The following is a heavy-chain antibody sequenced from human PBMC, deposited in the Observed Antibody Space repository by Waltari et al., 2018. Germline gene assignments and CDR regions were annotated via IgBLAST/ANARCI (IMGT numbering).Heavy chain of an antibody. Sequence: EVQLVESGGGLIQPGGSLRLSCAASGFTVNNNYMSWVRQAPGKGLEWVSVIYSDDSTFYADPVKGRFTVSRDNSKNTLYLQMNSLRAEDTAVYYCAMPRVRGDYGDYLTYWGQGTLVTVSS. CDR2: IYSDDST. J-gene: IGHJ4*02. V-gene: IGHV3-53*01. D-gene: IGHD4-17*01. CDR3: AMPRVRGDYGDYLTY. CDR1: GFTVNNNY.